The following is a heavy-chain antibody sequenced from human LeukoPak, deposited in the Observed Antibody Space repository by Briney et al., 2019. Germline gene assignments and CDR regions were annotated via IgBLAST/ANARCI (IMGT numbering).Heavy chain of an antibody. CDR2: ISSSGSTI. CDR1: GFTLSSYE. J-gene: IGHJ6*02. CDR3: ARGGKKVAGTISDYYYYGMDV. Sequence: GGSLRLSCADSGFTLSSYEMNWARQAPGKGLEWVSYISSSGSTIYYADSVKGRFTISRDNAKDSLYLQMNSLRAEDTAVYYCARGGKKVAGTISDYYYYGMDVWGQGTTVTVSS. V-gene: IGHV3-48*03. D-gene: IGHD6-19*01.